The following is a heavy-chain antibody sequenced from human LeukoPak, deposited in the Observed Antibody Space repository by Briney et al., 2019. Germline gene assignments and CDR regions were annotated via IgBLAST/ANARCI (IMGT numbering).Heavy chain of an antibody. Sequence: GASVTVSCKASGYTFTGYYMHWVRQAPGQGLEWMGWINPNSGGTNYAQKFQGRVTMTRDTSISTAYMELSRLRSDDTAVYYCARVRTVEMATIIWDYWGQGTLVTVSS. CDR1: GYTFTGYY. D-gene: IGHD5-24*01. J-gene: IGHJ4*02. V-gene: IGHV1-2*02. CDR3: ARVRTVEMATIIWDY. CDR2: INPNSGGT.